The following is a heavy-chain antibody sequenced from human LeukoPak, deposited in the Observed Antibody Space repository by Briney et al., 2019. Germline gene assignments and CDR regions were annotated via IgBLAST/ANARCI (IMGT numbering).Heavy chain of an antibody. D-gene: IGHD6-13*01. CDR1: GFSFNNYA. J-gene: IGHJ5*02. CDR2: INSNGGST. Sequence: GGSLRLSCAASGFSFNNYAMYWVRQSPGKGLEYVSAINSNGGSTNYANSVKDRFTISRDISKNTLYLQMGSLRAEDMAVYYCARSAGTHWFDPWGQGTLVTVSS. V-gene: IGHV3-64*01. CDR3: ARSAGTHWFDP.